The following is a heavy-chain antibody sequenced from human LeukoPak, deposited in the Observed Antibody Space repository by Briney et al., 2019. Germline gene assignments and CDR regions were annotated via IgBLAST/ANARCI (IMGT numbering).Heavy chain of an antibody. CDR1: GLTLTRYA. CDR2: ITSSGGRT. Sequence: GGSLRLSCTASGLTLTRYAMSWVRQAPGKGLEWVSGITSSGGRTYQVDSVKGRFTISRDNSKNTLYLQMDSLRAEDTAVYYCARDRGFGELYFDYWGQGTLVTVSS. D-gene: IGHD3-10*01. V-gene: IGHV3-23*01. CDR3: ARDRGFGELYFDY. J-gene: IGHJ4*02.